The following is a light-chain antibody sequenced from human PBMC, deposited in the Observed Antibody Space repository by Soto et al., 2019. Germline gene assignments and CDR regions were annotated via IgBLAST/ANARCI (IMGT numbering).Light chain of an antibody. CDR2: DAS. CDR1: QSVSNN. J-gene: IGKJ1*01. CDR3: QQYNNWPPWT. Sequence: ILMTQSPATLSVSPGERATLSCRASQSVSNNLAWYQQKPGQAPRLLIYDASTRATGIPARFSGSGSGTEFPLTISGLQSEDFAVYYRQQYNNWPPWTFGQGTKVEIK. V-gene: IGKV3-15*01.